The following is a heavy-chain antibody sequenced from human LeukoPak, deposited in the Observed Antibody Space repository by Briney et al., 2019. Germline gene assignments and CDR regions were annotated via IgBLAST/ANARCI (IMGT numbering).Heavy chain of an antibody. D-gene: IGHD6-19*01. CDR1: GGTFSSYA. CDR3: ARDCGYSSGWYVD. Sequence: ASVKVSCKASGGTFSSYAISWVRQAPGQGLEWMGWINPNSGGTNYAQRFQGRVTMTRDTSISTAYMELSRLRSDDTAVYYCARDCGYSSGWYVDWGQGTLVTVSS. V-gene: IGHV1-2*02. CDR2: INPNSGGT. J-gene: IGHJ4*02.